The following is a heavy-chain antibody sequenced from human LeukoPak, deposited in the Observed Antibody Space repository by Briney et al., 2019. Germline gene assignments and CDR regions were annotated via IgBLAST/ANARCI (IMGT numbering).Heavy chain of an antibody. J-gene: IGHJ5*02. Sequence: PGGSLRLSCAASGFTFKLYWMHWVRQVPGKRPVWVSRINDDGSDTIYADSVRGRFTISRDDAKNTVYLQMNHLRAEDTAVYYCVRGGPSTWSWGQGTLVTVSS. CDR1: GFTFKLYW. CDR3: VRGGPSTWS. V-gene: IGHV3-74*01. D-gene: IGHD2-15*01. CDR2: INDDGSDT.